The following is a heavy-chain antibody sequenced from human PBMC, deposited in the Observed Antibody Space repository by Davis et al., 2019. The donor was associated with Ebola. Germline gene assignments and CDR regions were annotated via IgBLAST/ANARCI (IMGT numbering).Heavy chain of an antibody. Sequence: GESLKISCAASGFTFSNYAMSWVRQAPGKGLEWVSSISAGGSGTYYADSVKGRFTISRDNSKNTLYLQMNSLRAEDTAVYYCAKDLRDFDYWGQGTLVTVSS. CDR2: ISAGGSGT. CDR1: GFTFSNYA. V-gene: IGHV3-23*01. J-gene: IGHJ4*02. CDR3: AKDLRDFDY.